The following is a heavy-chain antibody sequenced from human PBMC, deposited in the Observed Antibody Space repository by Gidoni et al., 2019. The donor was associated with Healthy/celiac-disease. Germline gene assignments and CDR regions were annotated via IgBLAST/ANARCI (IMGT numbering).Heavy chain of an antibody. J-gene: IGHJ3*02. V-gene: IGHV1-46*01. Sequence: QVQLVQSGAEVKKPGASVKVYCTASGYTFTSYYMHWVRQAPGQGLEGRGIINPICGSTSYAQKFQGRVTMTRDTSTSTVYMELSSLRSEDTAVYYCARGGLFMITFGGVIVTDAFDIWGQGTMVTVSS. CDR2: INPICGST. CDR1: GYTFTSYY. CDR3: ARGGLFMITFGGVIVTDAFDI. D-gene: IGHD3-16*02.